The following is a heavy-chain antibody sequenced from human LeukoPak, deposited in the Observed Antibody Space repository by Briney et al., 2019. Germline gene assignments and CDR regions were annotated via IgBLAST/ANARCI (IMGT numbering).Heavy chain of an antibody. V-gene: IGHV1-69*05. CDR2: IIPIFGTA. J-gene: IGHJ4*02. D-gene: IGHD2-15*01. Sequence: ASVKVSCKASGGTFSSYAISWVRQAPGQGLEWMGRIIPIFGTATYAQKFQGRVTITTDESTSTAYMELSSLRSEDTAVYYCARENTIYCSGGSCYSSSPADYWGQGTLVTVSS. CDR3: ARENTIYCSGGSCYSSSPADY. CDR1: GGTFSSYA.